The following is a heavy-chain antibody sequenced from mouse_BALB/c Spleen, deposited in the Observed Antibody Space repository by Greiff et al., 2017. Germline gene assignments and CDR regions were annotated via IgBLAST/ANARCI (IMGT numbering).Heavy chain of an antibody. CDR3: ARRAKDGTFDY. CDR1: GFSLSTSGMG. Sequence: ESGPGILQPSQTLSLTCSFSGFSLSTSGMGVSWIRQPSGKGLEWLAHIYWDDDKRYNPSLKSRLTISKDTSSNQVFLKITSVDTADTATYYCARRAKDGTFDYWGQGTTLTVSS. V-gene: IGHV8-12*01. CDR2: IYWDDDK. J-gene: IGHJ2*01. D-gene: IGHD1-1*01.